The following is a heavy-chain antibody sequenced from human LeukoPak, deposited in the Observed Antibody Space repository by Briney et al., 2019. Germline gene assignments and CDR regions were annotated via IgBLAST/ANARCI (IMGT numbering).Heavy chain of an antibody. Sequence: GGSLRLSCAASGSTFSRYWMHWVRQAPGKGLEWVSGISWNSGSIGYADSVKGRFTISRDNAKNSLYLQMNSLRAEDTALYYCAKTLSSTSLNYYFDYWGQGTLVTVSS. CDR2: ISWNSGSI. J-gene: IGHJ4*02. D-gene: IGHD2-2*01. CDR3: AKTLSSTSLNYYFDY. V-gene: IGHV3-9*01. CDR1: GSTFSRYW.